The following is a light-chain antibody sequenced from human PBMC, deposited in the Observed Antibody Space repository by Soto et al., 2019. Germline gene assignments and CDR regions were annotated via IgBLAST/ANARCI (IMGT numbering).Light chain of an antibody. V-gene: IGKV3-20*01. CDR1: QSVSSIY. CDR3: QQYGSSPYT. CDR2: GAS. Sequence: EIVLTQSPGTLSLSPGERATLSCRASQSVSSIYLAWYQQKPGQAPRLLIYGASSRATGIPDRFSGSGSGTDFTLTIRRLEPEDFAGYYYQQYGSSPYTFGQGTKLEIK. J-gene: IGKJ2*01.